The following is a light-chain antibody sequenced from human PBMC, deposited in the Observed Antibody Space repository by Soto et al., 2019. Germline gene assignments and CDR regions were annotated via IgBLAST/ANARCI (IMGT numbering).Light chain of an antibody. CDR3: QQYNTYE. CDR1: QSIASW. CDR2: DAS. Sequence: DIPMTQSPSTLSASVGDRVTITCRASQSIASWLAWYQQKPGRAPELLIYDASTLKSGVPTRFSGSGSVTEFTLTISDLQPDDFATYYCQQYNTYEFGQGTKVDIK. V-gene: IGKV1-5*01. J-gene: IGKJ1*01.